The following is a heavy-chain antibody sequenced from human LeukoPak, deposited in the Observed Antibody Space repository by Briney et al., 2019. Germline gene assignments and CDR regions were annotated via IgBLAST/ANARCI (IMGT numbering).Heavy chain of an antibody. CDR2: IKQDGSEK. D-gene: IGHD2-15*01. V-gene: IGHV3-7*01. CDR3: ARVPNVVHFDY. CDR1: GFTFSSYW. Sequence: PGGSLRLSCAASGFTFSSYWRSWVRQAPGKGLEWVANIKQDGSEKDYVDSVKGRFTISRDNAKNSLYLQMNSLRAEDTAVYYCARVPNVVHFDYWGQGTLVTVSS. J-gene: IGHJ4*02.